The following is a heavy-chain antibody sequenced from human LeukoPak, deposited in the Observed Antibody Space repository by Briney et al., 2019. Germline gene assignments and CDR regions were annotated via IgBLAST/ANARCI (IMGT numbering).Heavy chain of an antibody. Sequence: SETLSLTCAVYGGSFSGYYWSWIRQSPGKGLEWIGEINHSGGANYNPSLKSRVTISVDTSKNHFSLRLSSVTATDTAVYYCARTRTGYCSITNCPRGFDHWGQGTLVTVSS. J-gene: IGHJ5*02. CDR2: INHSGGA. V-gene: IGHV4-34*01. CDR1: GGSFSGYY. CDR3: ARTRTGYCSITNCPRGFDH. D-gene: IGHD2-2*03.